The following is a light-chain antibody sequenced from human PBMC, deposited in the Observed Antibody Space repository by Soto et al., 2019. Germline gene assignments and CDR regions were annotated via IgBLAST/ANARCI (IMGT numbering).Light chain of an antibody. Sequence: QSVLTQPPSVSGAPGQRVTMSCAGTSSNIGAGFDVHWYQQLPGTAPKLLIYGNINRPSGVPDRFSGSRSVTSASLVITGLQAEDECDYYCLAYDSSLSGWVFGGGTKLTVL. CDR3: LAYDSSLSGWV. CDR2: GNI. CDR1: SSNIGAGFD. J-gene: IGLJ3*02. V-gene: IGLV1-40*01.